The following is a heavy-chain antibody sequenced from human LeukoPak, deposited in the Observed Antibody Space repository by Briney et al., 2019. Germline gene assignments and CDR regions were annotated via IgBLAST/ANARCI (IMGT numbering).Heavy chain of an antibody. D-gene: IGHD6-19*01. CDR1: GGSISSSNYY. J-gene: IGHJ4*02. V-gene: IGHV4-39*01. CDR2: IYYSGST. CDR3: ARVNSSGSFFDY. Sequence: SETLSLTCTVSGGSISSSNYYCGWIRQPPGKGLEWIGSIYYSGSTYYNPSLKSRVTISVDTSKNQFSLKLSSVTAADTAVYYCARVNSSGSFFDYWGQGTLVTVSS.